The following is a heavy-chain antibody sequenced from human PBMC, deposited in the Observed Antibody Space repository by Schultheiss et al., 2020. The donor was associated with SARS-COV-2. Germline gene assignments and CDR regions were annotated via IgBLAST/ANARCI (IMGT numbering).Heavy chain of an antibody. J-gene: IGHJ5*02. Sequence: GGSLRLSCAASGFTFSTYGMSWVRQAPGKGLECVSAIHLSDSSAYYDSNTYYADSVKGRFTISRDNSKNTLYLQMSSLRADDTAVYYCARLPTGFPNWFDPWGQGTLVTVAS. CDR3: ARLPTGFPNWFDP. CDR2: IHLSDSSAYYDSNT. D-gene: IGHD3-9*01. CDR1: GFTFSTYG. V-gene: IGHV3-23*01.